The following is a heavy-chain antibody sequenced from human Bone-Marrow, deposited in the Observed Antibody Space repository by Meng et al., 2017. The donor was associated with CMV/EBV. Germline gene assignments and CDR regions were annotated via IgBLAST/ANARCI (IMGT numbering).Heavy chain of an antibody. CDR1: GFTFNNYA. Sequence: GGSLRLSCTASGFTFNNYAMNWVRQAPGKGLEWVSAIGDNGGATFYADSVKGRFTISRDNSKNTLYLQMNSLRADDTAVYYCVKVQGDYSSTWFNWFDPWGQGTLVTVSS. D-gene: IGHD6-13*01. V-gene: IGHV3-23*01. J-gene: IGHJ5*02. CDR3: VKVQGDYSSTWFNWFDP. CDR2: IGDNGGAT.